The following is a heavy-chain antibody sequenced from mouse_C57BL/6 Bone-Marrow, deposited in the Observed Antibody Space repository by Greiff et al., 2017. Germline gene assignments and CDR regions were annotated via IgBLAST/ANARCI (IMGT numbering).Heavy chain of an antibody. CDR1: GFTFSSYA. V-gene: IGHV5-9-1*02. CDR2: ISSGGDYI. D-gene: IGHD2-3*01. CDR3: TRGDDGYYGNY. Sequence: VQLKESGEGLVKPGGSLKLSCAASGFTFSSYAMSWVRQTPEKRLEWVAYISSGGDYIYYADTVKGRFTISRDNARNTLYLQMSSLKSEDTAMYYCTRGDDGYYGNYWGQGTSVTVAS. J-gene: IGHJ4*01.